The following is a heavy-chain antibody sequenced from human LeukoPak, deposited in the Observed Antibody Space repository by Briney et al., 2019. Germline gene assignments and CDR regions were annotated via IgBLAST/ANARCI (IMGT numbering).Heavy chain of an antibody. D-gene: IGHD3-22*01. V-gene: IGHV3-30*18. CDR2: ISYDGSHK. CDR1: GFTFNSYG. J-gene: IGHJ4*02. Sequence: GGSLRLSCAASGFTFNSYGMRWVRQAPGKGLEWVAVISYDGSHKSYVDSVKGRFTISRDDSKSTLFLQMNSLRGEDTAVYYCAKGRSYDSSGYEFDFWGQGTLVTVSS. CDR3: AKGRSYDSSGYEFDF.